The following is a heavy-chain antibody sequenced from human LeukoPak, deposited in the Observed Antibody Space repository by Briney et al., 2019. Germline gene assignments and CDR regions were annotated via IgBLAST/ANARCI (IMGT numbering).Heavy chain of an antibody. CDR1: GFTFNHYW. CDR2: IKQGGSDT. J-gene: IGHJ4*02. D-gene: IGHD2-8*02. Sequence: PGGSLRLSCAASGFTFNHYWMSWVRQAPGNRLEGVANIKQGGSDTYYVDFMRGRFTIARDNAKNSLFLQMNSLRAEDTAVYYCAKLGNRAWSWVDYWGQGTLVTVSS. V-gene: IGHV3-7*01. CDR3: AKLGNRAWSWVDY.